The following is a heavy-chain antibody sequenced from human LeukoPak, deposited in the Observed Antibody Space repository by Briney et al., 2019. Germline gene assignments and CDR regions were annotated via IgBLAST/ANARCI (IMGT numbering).Heavy chain of an antibody. Sequence: PSETLSLTCTDSGGSISSYYWSWIRQPAGKGLEWIGRIYTSGSTNYNPSLKSRVTMSVDTSKNQFSLKLSSVTAADTAVYYCARAPRPAAIDPAYYYYTDVWGKGTTVTVSS. J-gene: IGHJ6*03. CDR3: ARAPRPAAIDPAYYYYTDV. V-gene: IGHV4-4*07. CDR1: GGSISSYY. CDR2: IYTSGST. D-gene: IGHD2-2*02.